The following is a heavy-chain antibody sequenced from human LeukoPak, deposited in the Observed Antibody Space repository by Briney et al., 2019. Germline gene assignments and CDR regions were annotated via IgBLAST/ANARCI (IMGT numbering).Heavy chain of an antibody. CDR3: ARDLLDGVAAAARDY. Sequence: GGSLRLSCAASGFTFSSYRMNWVRQAPGKGLEWVSSISSSSSYIYYADSVKGRFTISRDNAKNSLYLQMNSLRAEDTAVYYCARDLLDGVAAAARDYWGQGTLVTVSS. D-gene: IGHD6-13*01. CDR1: GFTFSSYR. CDR2: ISSSSSYI. J-gene: IGHJ4*02. V-gene: IGHV3-21*01.